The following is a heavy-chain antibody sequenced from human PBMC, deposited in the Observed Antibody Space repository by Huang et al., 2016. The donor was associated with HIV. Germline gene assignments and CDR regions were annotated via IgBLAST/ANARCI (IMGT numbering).Heavy chain of an antibody. V-gene: IGHV4-59*11. D-gene: IGHD3-10*01. CDR1: GGSISSHY. CDR2: IYYSGST. CDR3: ARDTMVRGFDY. Sequence: QVQLQESGPGLVKPSETLSLTCTVSGGSISSHYWSWIRQPPGKGLEWIGSIYYSGSTNCNPSLKSRVTISVDTSKNQFSLKLSSVTAADTAVYYCARDTMVRGFDYWGQGTLVTVSS. J-gene: IGHJ4*02.